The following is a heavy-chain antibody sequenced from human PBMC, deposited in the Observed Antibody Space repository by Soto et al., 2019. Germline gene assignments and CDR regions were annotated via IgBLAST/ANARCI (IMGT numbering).Heavy chain of an antibody. D-gene: IGHD2-2*01. CDR2: ISAYNGNT. CDR3: ARVGYCSSTSCYLVRFDP. Sequence: GASVKVSCKASGYTFTSYGISWVRRAPGQGLEWMGWISAYNGNTNYAQKLQGRVTMTTDTSTSTAYMELRSLRSDDTAVYYCARVGYCSSTSCYLVRFDPWGQGILVTVSS. CDR1: GYTFTSYG. V-gene: IGHV1-18*01. J-gene: IGHJ5*02.